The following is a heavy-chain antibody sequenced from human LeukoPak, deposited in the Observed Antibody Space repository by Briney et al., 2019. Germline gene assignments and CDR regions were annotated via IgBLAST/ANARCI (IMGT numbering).Heavy chain of an antibody. CDR2: ISGNADST. CDR3: ARRVTYSGAYDY. D-gene: IGHD3-10*01. J-gene: IGHJ4*02. V-gene: IGHV3-64*01. Sequence: GGSLRLSCSASGPTFRSFSMGWGPPAPGKRLEYVSGISGNADSTFYAKSVRGRFTISRDNSQNTMYLQMGSLRPEDMCLFYCARRVTYSGAYDYWGQGTLVTVSA. CDR1: GPTFRSFS.